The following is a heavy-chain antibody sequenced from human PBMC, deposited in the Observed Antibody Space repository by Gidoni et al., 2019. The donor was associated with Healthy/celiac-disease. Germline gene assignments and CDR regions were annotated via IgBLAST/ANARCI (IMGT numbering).Heavy chain of an antibody. D-gene: IGHD4-17*01. CDR3: ARVRNYGGNPGFIDY. J-gene: IGHJ4*02. V-gene: IGHV4-61*02. CDR1: GGSISSGSYY. Sequence: QVQLQESGPGLVKPSQTLSLTCTVSGGSISSGSYYWSWIRQPAGKGLEWIGRIYTSGSTNYNPSLNSRVTISVDTSNNQFSLKLSSVTAADTAVYYCARVRNYGGNPGFIDYWGQGTLVTVSS. CDR2: IYTSGST.